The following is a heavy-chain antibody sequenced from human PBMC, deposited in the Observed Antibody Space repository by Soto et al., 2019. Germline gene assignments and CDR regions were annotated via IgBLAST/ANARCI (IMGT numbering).Heavy chain of an antibody. V-gene: IGHV1-18*01. D-gene: IGHD6-6*01. CDR2: ISTYNGNT. CDR3: ARDRPTSSIRARDYYYAMDV. J-gene: IGHJ6*02. CDR1: GYSFITYG. Sequence: QVQLVQSGAEVKKPGASVKVSCKASGYSFITYGISWVRQAPGQGLEWMGRISTYNGNTNYAQKLQGRITMTTDTSTTTGYMELRSLRSDVTAVYYCARDRPTSSIRARDYYYAMDVWGQGTTVTVSS.